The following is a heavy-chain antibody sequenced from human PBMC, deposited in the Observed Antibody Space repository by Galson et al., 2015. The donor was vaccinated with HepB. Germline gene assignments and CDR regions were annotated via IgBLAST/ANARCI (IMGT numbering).Heavy chain of an antibody. D-gene: IGHD3-9*01. CDR2: IYWDDDK. Sequence: PALVKPTQTLTLTCTFSGFSLTTIGVGVGWIRQPPGKALQWLALIYWDDDKRYSPSLKSRLTITKDTSKNQVVLTMTNMDPVDTATYYCARRRNEILDTIAMDGWGQATSIIVSS. CDR1: GFSLTTIGVG. J-gene: IGHJ6*02. CDR3: ARRRNEILDTIAMDG. V-gene: IGHV2-5*02.